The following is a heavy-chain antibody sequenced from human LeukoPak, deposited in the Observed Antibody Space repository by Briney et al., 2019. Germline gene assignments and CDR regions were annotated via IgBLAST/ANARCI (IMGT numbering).Heavy chain of an antibody. CDR2: INHSGST. V-gene: IGHV4-34*01. D-gene: IGHD6-19*01. J-gene: IGHJ4*02. CDR1: GGSFSGYY. CDR3: ARGGIAVAVHFDY. Sequence: SETLSLTCAVYGGSFSGYYWSWIRQPPGKGLEWIGEINHSGSTNYNPSLKSRVTISVDTSKNQFSLKLSSATAADTAVYYCARGGIAVAVHFDYWGQGTLVTVSS.